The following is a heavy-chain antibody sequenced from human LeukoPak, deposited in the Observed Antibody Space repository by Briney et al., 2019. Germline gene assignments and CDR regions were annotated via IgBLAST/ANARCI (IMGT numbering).Heavy chain of an antibody. V-gene: IGHV3-23*01. D-gene: IGHD4-17*01. Sequence: GGSLRLSCAASGFTFSSYAMTWVRQAPGKGLEWVSAVSGNGGRTYYADSVKGRFTISRDNSKNTLYLQMNSLRAEDTAIYYCAKDRDDYGDPETFNIWAQGTMVTVSP. J-gene: IGHJ3*02. CDR2: VSGNGGRT. CDR3: AKDRDDYGDPETFNI. CDR1: GFTFSSYA.